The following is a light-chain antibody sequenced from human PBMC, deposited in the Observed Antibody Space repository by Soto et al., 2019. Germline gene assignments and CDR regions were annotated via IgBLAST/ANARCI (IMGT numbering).Light chain of an antibody. J-gene: IGKJ1*01. V-gene: IGKV3-20*01. CDR2: GAS. CDR3: QQYGSSGT. Sequence: EIVLTQSPGTLSLSPGESATLSCRASQSVSNNYLAWYQQKPGQAPRLLIYGASNRDTGIPDRFSGSGSGTDFTLTISRLEPEDFAVYYCQQYGSSGTFGQGTKVDIK. CDR1: QSVSNNY.